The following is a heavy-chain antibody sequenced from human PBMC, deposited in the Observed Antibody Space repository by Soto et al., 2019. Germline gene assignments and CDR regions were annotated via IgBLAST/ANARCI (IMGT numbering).Heavy chain of an antibody. CDR1: GFTFSNAW. J-gene: IGHJ4*02. V-gene: IGHV3-15*01. D-gene: IGHD3-22*01. CDR3: TTSIYDSSGYWAY. Sequence: GGSLRVSCAASGFTFSNAWMSWVRQAPGKGLEWVGRIKSKTDGGTTDYAAPVKGRFTISRDDSKNTLYLQMNSLKTEDTAVYYCTTSIYDSSGYWAYWGQGTLVTVSS. CDR2: IKSKTDGGTT.